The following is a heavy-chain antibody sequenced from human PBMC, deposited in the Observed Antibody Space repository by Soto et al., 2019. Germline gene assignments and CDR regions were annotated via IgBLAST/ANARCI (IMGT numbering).Heavy chain of an antibody. CDR2: IYYSGST. V-gene: IGHV4-39*01. CDR1: GGSISSSSYY. Sequence: QLQLQESGPGLVKPSETLSLTCTVSGGSISSSSYYWGWIRQPPGKGLEWIGSIYYSGSTYYNPSLKSRVTISVDTSKNQFSLKLSSVTAADTAVYYCARRCSGSYYVYAFDIWGQGTMVTVSS. J-gene: IGHJ3*02. D-gene: IGHD1-26*01. CDR3: ARRCSGSYYVYAFDI.